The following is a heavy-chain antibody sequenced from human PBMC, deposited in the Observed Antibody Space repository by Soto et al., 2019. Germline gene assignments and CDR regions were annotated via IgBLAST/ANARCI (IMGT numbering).Heavy chain of an antibody. CDR1: GYTFTGYY. CDR3: ARVRRQRGHDAFDI. CDR2: INPNSGGT. V-gene: IGHV1-2*04. D-gene: IGHD6-25*01. J-gene: IGHJ3*02. Sequence: ASVKVSCKASGYTFTGYYIHWVRQAPGQGLEWMGWINPNSGGTNYAQKFQGWVTMTRDTSISTAYMELSRLRSDDTAVYYCARVRRQRGHDAFDIWGQGTMVTVSS.